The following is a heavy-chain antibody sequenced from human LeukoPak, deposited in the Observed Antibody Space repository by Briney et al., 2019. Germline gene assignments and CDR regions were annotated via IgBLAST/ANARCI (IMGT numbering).Heavy chain of an antibody. CDR1: GYRFTSYW. D-gene: IGHD3-10*01. Sequence: GESLKISCKGSGYRFTSYWIGWVRQMPGKGLEWMGIIYPGDSDTRYSPSFQGQVTISADKSISTAYLQWSSLKASDTAMYYCARRREYYYGSGSYWYFDYWGQGTLVTVSS. CDR2: IYPGDSDT. J-gene: IGHJ4*02. V-gene: IGHV5-51*01. CDR3: ARRREYYYGSGSYWYFDY.